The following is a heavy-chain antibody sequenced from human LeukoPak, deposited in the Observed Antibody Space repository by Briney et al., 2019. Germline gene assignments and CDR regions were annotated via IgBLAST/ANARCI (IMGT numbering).Heavy chain of an antibody. CDR1: GFTFSSYA. Sequence: GGSLRLSCAASGFTFSSYAMSWVRQAPGKGLWWVSAISGSGGSTYYADSVKGRFTISRDNSKNTLYLQMNSLRAEDTAVYYCAKGKKVQMGTYFDYWGQGTLVTVSS. V-gene: IGHV3-23*01. J-gene: IGHJ4*02. D-gene: IGHD7-27*01. CDR3: AKGKKVQMGTYFDY. CDR2: ISGSGGST.